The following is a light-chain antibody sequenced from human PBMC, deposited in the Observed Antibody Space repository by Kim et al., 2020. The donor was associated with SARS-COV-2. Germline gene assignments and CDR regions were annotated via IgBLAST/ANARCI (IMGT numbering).Light chain of an antibody. J-gene: IGLJ2*01. CDR1: SLRTYY. CDR2: GKN. V-gene: IGLV3-19*01. CDR3: NSRDNSGDHVV. Sequence: SSELTQDPAVSVALGQTVRITCQGDSLRTYYATWYQQKPGQAPIVVMFGKNNRPSGIPDRFSGTSSGNTASLTATGAQAVDETDYYCNSRDNSGDHVVFGGGTQLT.